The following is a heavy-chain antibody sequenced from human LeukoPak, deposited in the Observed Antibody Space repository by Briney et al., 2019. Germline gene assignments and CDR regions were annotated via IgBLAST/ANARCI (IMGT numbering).Heavy chain of an antibody. CDR2: ISSSGSTI. CDR1: GFTFTSYP. V-gene: IGHV3-48*04. CDR3: ARGDGSGQFDP. D-gene: IGHD3-10*01. Sequence: GGPLRLSCAASGFTFTSYPMNWVRQAPGKGLEWVSYISSSGSTIYYADSVKGRFTISRDNAKNSLYLQMNSLRAEDTAVYYCARGDGSGQFDPWGQGTLVTVSS. J-gene: IGHJ5*02.